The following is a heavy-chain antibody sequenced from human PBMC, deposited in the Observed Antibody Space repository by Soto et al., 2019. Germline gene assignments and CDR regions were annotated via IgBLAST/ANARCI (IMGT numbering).Heavy chain of an antibody. J-gene: IGHJ6*02. V-gene: IGHV4-61*08. CDR3: ARINRLAPGATYYYHSRDS. CDR2: IHHTGYT. Sequence: PSETLSLTCSVSGASVSTDGYYWSWIRKPPGKELEYISYIHHTGYTNYSPSLKSRVTTSIDTSKHEFSLKVGSWTAADTSIYYCARINRLAPGATYYYHSRDSWGQGTTVTVSS. D-gene: IGHD2-2*01. CDR1: GASVSTDGYY.